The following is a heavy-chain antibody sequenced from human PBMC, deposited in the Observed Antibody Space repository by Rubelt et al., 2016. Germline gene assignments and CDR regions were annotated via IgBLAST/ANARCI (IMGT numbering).Heavy chain of an antibody. CDR3: VRDLLNYDILTGFYAWFDP. J-gene: IGHJ5*02. Sequence: PGEESGPGLVKPSETLSLTCTVSGGSISSSSYYWGWIRQPPGKGLEWIGSIYYSGSTYYNPSLKSRVTISVDTSKNRFSLKLKSVTAADTAVYYCVRDLLNYDILTGFYAWFDPWGQGTLVTVSS. CDR2: IYYSGST. D-gene: IGHD3-9*01. CDR1: GGSISSSSYY. V-gene: IGHV4-39*07.